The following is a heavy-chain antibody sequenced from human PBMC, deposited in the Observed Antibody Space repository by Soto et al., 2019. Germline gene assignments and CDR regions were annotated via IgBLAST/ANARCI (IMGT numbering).Heavy chain of an antibody. CDR3: ARDDVLLWFGESYYYGMDV. Sequence: EVQLVESGGGLVQPGGSLRLSCAASGFTFSSYWMHWVRQAPGKGLVWVSRINSDGSSTSYADSVKGRFTISRDNAKNTLYLQMNSLRAEDTAVYYCARDDVLLWFGESYYYGMDVWGQGTTVTVSS. CDR2: INSDGSST. CDR1: GFTFSSYW. D-gene: IGHD3-10*01. V-gene: IGHV3-74*01. J-gene: IGHJ6*02.